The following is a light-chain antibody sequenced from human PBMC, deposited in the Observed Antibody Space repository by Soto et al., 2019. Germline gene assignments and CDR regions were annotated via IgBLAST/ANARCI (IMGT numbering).Light chain of an antibody. Sequence: QSVLTQPASVSGSPGQSISISCTGTNSDVGAYGFVSWYQQHPGKAPKLMIFEVTNRPSGISNRFSGSKSGNTASLTISGLQTEDEADYYCSSYTRSASYVFGNGTKLTVL. J-gene: IGLJ1*01. CDR2: EVT. V-gene: IGLV2-14*01. CDR1: NSDVGAYGF. CDR3: SSYTRSASYV.